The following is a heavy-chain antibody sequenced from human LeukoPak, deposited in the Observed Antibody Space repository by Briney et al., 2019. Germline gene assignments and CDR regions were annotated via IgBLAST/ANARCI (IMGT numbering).Heavy chain of an antibody. CDR2: ISSDGRNT. CDR1: GFTFAKHA. D-gene: IGHD6-13*01. CDR3: ARVEGAAASSGLDFDF. V-gene: IGHV3-30*04. J-gene: IGHJ4*02. Sequence: PGGSLRLSCAASGFTFAKHAMAWVRQAPGKGLEWMAVISSDGRNTYYADSVRGRFTISRDNSRNIVFLQMNSLRIDDTALYYCARVEGAAASSGLDFDFWGQGTLVAVSS.